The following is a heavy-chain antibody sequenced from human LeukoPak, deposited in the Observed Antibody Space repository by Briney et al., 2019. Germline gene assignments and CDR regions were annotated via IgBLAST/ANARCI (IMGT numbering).Heavy chain of an antibody. CDR2: ISGSGGST. D-gene: IGHD1-26*01. J-gene: IGHJ3*02. CDR3: AKHIVGAPVVSSAFDI. V-gene: IGHV3-23*01. CDR1: GLTFNNYA. Sequence: GGSLILSCAASGLTFNNYAMSWVRQAPGKGLEWVSAISGSGGSTYYADSVKGRFTISRDNSKNTLYLQMNSLRAEDTAVYYCAKHIVGAPVVSSAFDIWGQGTMVTVSS.